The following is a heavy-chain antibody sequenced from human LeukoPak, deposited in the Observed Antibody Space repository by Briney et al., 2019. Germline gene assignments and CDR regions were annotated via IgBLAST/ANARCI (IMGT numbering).Heavy chain of an antibody. V-gene: IGHV1-2*06. J-gene: IGHJ5*02. CDR2: INPNSGGT. CDR3: ARDAYYDILTGPWEDWFDP. D-gene: IGHD3-9*01. CDR1: GYTFTGYY. Sequence: GASVKVSCKASGYTFTGYYMHWVLQAPGQGLEWMGRINPNSGGTNYAQKFQGRVTMTRDTSISTAYMELSRLRSDDTAVYYCARDAYYDILTGPWEDWFDPWGQGTLVTVSS.